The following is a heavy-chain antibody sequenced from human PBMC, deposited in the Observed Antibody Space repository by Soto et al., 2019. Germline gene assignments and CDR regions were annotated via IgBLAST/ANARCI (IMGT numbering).Heavy chain of an antibody. CDR1: GFTFNNYA. V-gene: IGHV3-23*01. J-gene: IGHJ4*02. CDR3: AKGRGGSGSLTPRVDF. Sequence: EVQLLESGGGLVHPGGSLRLSCAASGFTFNNYAMTWVRQAPGKGLAWVSAISGGGDTTSYADSVKGRFTVSRDGSKNTLYLQMSSLRAEDTALYYCAKGRGGSGSLTPRVDFWGQGTLVTVSS. D-gene: IGHD3-10*01. CDR2: ISGGGDTT.